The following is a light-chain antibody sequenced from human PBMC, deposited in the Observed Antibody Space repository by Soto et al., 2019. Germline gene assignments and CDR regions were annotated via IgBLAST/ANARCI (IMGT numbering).Light chain of an antibody. V-gene: IGLV2-14*01. CDR1: SSDVGGYNS. J-gene: IGLJ2*01. Sequence: QSALTQPASVSGSPGQSITISCTGTSSDVGGYNSVSWYQQHPGKAPKLMIYEVSNRPSGVSNRFSGSKSGNTGSLTISGLQAEYEADYYWSSYTGSSTLVLGGGTKLTVL. CDR2: EVS. CDR3: SSYTGSSTLV.